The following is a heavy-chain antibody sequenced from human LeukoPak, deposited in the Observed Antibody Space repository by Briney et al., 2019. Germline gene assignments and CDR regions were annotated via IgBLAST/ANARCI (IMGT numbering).Heavy chain of an antibody. Sequence: PSETLSLTCTVSGESIRSSTYYWGWIRQPPGKGLEWIGSIHSSGSTYYNPSLKSRVTVSVDTSKNQFSLKLSSMSAVDTAVYYCARGGGSGSGSWRSGGWFDPWGQGTLVTVSS. D-gene: IGHD3-10*01. CDR1: GESIRSSTYY. J-gene: IGHJ5*02. CDR3: ARGGGSGSGSWRSGGWFDP. V-gene: IGHV4-39*01. CDR2: IHSSGST.